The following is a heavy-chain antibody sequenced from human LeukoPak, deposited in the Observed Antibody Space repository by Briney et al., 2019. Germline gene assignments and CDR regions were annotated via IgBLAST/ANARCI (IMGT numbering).Heavy chain of an antibody. D-gene: IGHD3-10*01. Sequence: PGGSLRLSCAASGFSFGTYALSWVRQAPGKGLEWVSAISVNGGTTYYADSVKGRLTISRDDSKSTLYLQMNSLRAEDTAVYFCATHSGSFPYYYYIDVWGKGTTVTVSS. CDR1: GFSFGTYA. V-gene: IGHV3-23*01. CDR3: ATHSGSFPYYYYIDV. CDR2: ISVNGGTT. J-gene: IGHJ6*03.